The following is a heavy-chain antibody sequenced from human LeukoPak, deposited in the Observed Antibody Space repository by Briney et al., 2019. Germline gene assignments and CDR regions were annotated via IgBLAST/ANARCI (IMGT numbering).Heavy chain of an antibody. CDR3: ARHFLVAAGSKGPLDY. D-gene: IGHD6-13*01. Sequence: PGGSLRLSCAASGFTFSSHAMHWVRQAPGKGLEWVAIISYDGNNKYYADSVKGRFTISRDNSKNTLYLQMNSLRAEDTAVYYCARHFLVAAGSKGPLDYWGQGTLVTVSS. J-gene: IGHJ4*02. V-gene: IGHV3-30-3*01. CDR1: GFTFSSHA. CDR2: ISYDGNNK.